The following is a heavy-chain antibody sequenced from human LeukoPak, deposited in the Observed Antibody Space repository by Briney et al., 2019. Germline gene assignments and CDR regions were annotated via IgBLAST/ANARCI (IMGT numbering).Heavy chain of an antibody. D-gene: IGHD1-1*01. CDR2: INAGNGNT. Sequence: AASVTVSCKASGYTFTSYAMHWVRQAPGQSLEWMGWINAGNGNTKYSQEFQGRVTITRDTSASTAYMELSSLRSEDMAVYYCARDAETGELDYWGQGTLVTVSS. CDR3: ARDAETGELDY. V-gene: IGHV1-3*03. CDR1: GYTFTSYA. J-gene: IGHJ4*02.